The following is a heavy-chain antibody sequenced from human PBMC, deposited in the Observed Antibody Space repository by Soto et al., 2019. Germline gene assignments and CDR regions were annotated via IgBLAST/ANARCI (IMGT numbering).Heavy chain of an antibody. V-gene: IGHV3-33*01. Sequence: QVQLVESGGGVVQPGRSLRLSCAASGFTFSSYGMHWVRQAPGKGLEWVAVIWYDGSNKYYADSVKGRFTISRDNSKNTLYLQMNSLRAEDTAVYYCARGGGAAARRTNWFDPWGQGTLVTVSS. J-gene: IGHJ5*02. CDR2: IWYDGSNK. CDR1: GFTFSSYG. CDR3: ARGGGAAARRTNWFDP. D-gene: IGHD6-13*01.